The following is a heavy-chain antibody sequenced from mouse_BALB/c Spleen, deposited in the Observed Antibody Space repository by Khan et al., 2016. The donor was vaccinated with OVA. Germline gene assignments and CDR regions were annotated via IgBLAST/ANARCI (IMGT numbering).Heavy chain of an antibody. CDR3: ARPYYGSAWFAY. CDR1: GFSLTNYG. V-gene: IGHV2-9*02. J-gene: IGHJ3*01. Sequence: VQLQESGPGLVAPSQSLSITCTVSGFSLTNYGVHWVRQPPREGLEWLGVIWAGGSTNYNSALMSRLSISKDNSKSQVFLKMNSLQTNDTAMYYWARPYYGSAWFAYWGQGTLVTVSA. CDR2: IWAGGST. D-gene: IGHD1-1*01.